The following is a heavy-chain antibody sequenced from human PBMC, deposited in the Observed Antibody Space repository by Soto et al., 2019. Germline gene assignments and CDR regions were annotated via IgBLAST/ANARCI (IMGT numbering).Heavy chain of an antibody. V-gene: IGHV4-34*01. J-gene: IGHJ4*02. D-gene: IGHD5-12*01. CDR1: GGSFRVSS. CDR2: INHSGST. CDR3: ARGGNSGYVW. Sequence: QVQLQQWGAGLLKPWETLSFTSPVYGGSFRVSSWTWFRHPPGKGLEWIGEINHSGSTNYNPSLKSRVTISVDTSKNQFSLKLSSVTAADTAVYYCARGGNSGYVWWGQGTLVTVSS.